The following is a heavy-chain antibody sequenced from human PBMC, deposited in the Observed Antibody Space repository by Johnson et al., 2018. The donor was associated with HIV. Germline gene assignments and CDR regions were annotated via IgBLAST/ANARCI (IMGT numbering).Heavy chain of an antibody. V-gene: IGHV3-30-3*01. CDR3: ARLIIYKSDEFDI. D-gene: IGHD1-14*01. CDR1: EFTFSAWW. J-gene: IGHJ3*02. CDR2: ISYDGSNK. Sequence: VQLVESGGGLVQPGGSLRLSCAASEFTFSAWWMNWVRQAPGKGLEWVAVISYDGSNKYYADSVKGRFTISRDNAKNSLYLQMNSLRAEDTAVYYCARLIIYKSDEFDIWGQGTMVTVS.